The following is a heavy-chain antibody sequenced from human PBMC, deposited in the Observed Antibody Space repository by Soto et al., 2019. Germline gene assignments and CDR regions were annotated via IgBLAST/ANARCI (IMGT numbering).Heavy chain of an antibody. CDR3: ARGEMFFDS. CDR2: ISAYSGNT. CDR1: GYTFTSYG. D-gene: IGHD1-26*01. Sequence: QVQLVQSGAEVKKPGASVKVPCKASGYTFTSYGISWVRQAPGQGLEWMGWISAYSGNTKYAQKFQGRVTMTTDISTSTAYMELRSLISDSTAVYYCARGEMFFDSWCQGTLVTVSS. J-gene: IGHJ4*02. V-gene: IGHV1-18*01.